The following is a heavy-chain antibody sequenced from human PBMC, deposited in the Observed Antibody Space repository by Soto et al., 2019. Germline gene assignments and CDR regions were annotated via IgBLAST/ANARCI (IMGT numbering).Heavy chain of an antibody. CDR3: AREYRSSSGRFDN. CDR2: IIPIFGTA. CDR1: GGTFSSYA. Sequence: SVKVSCKASGGTFSSYAISWVRQAPGQGLEWMGGIIPIFGTANYAQKFQGRVTITADKSTSTAYMELSSLRSEDTAVYYCAREYRSSSGRFDNWGQGTLVTVSS. J-gene: IGHJ4*02. V-gene: IGHV1-69*06. D-gene: IGHD6-6*01.